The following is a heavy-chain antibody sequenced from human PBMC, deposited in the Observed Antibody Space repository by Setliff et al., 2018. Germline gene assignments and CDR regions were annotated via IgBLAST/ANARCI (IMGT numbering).Heavy chain of an antibody. CDR2: IYTTGST. D-gene: IGHD3-3*01. CDR1: GGSISSGTYY. J-gene: IGHJ5*02. CDR3: ARGGIGFSEITIFGVALYWFDP. Sequence: SETLSLTCAVSGGSISSGTYYWNWIRQPAGKGLEWLGRIYTTGSTMYNPSLQSRVTISRDTSKNQFSLKLTSVTAADTAVYYCARGGIGFSEITIFGVALYWFDPWGQGTLVTVSS. V-gene: IGHV4-61*02.